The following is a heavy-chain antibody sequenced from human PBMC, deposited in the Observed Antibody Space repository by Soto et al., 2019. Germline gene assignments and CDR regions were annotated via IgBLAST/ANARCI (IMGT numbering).Heavy chain of an antibody. CDR3: APERGDYYYYYMDV. J-gene: IGHJ6*03. V-gene: IGHV3-7*01. D-gene: IGHD3-10*01. CDR2: IKQDGSEK. CDR1: GFTFSSYW. Sequence: GGSLRLSCAASGFTFSSYWMSWVRQAPGKGLEWVANIKQDGSEKYYVDSVKGRFTISRDNAKNSLYLQMNSLRAEDTAVYYCAPERGDYYYYYMDVWGKGTTVTVSS.